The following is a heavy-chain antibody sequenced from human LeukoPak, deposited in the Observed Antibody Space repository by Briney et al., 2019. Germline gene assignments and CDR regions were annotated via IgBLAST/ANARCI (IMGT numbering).Heavy chain of an antibody. J-gene: IGHJ4*02. CDR1: GGSISSYY. Sequence: SETLSLTCTVSGGSISSYYWSWIRQPPGKGLEWIGYIYYSGSTNYNPSLKSRVTISVDTSKNQFSLKPSSVTAADTAVYYCARAQWLPDYWGQGTLVTVSS. CDR3: ARAQWLPDY. CDR2: IYYSGST. V-gene: IGHV4-59*01. D-gene: IGHD6-19*01.